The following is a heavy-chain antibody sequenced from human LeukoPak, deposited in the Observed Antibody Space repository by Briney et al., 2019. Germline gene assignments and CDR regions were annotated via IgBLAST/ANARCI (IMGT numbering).Heavy chain of an antibody. CDR1: GYSISSGYH. D-gene: IGHD1-1*01. V-gene: IGHV4-38-2*02. Sequence: SETLSLTCTVSGYSISSGYHWGWIRQPPGKGLEWIGSIYHSGSTYYNASLKSRVTISVDTSKNQFSLKLSSVTAADTAVYYCARDNWNPDFWGQVILVVVSS. CDR2: IYHSGST. J-gene: IGHJ4*01. CDR3: ARDNWNPDF.